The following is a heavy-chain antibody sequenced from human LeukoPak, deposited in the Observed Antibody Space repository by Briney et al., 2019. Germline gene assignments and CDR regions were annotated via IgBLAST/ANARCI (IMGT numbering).Heavy chain of an antibody. D-gene: IGHD2-21*01. CDR2: INHSGST. Sequence: SETLSLTCAVYGGSFSGYYWSWIRQPPGKGLEWIGEINHSGSTNYNPSLKSRVTISVDTSKNQFSLKLSSVTAADTAVYYCARSRSIAYCGGDCPRNYDYWGQGTLVTVSS. J-gene: IGHJ4*02. CDR3: ARSRSIAYCGGDCPRNYDY. CDR1: GGSFSGYY. V-gene: IGHV4-34*01.